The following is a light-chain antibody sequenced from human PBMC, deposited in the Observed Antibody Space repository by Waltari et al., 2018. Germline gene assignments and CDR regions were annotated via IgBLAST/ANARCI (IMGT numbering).Light chain of an antibody. CDR3: AVWDDSLTGQVI. J-gene: IGLJ2*01. CDR1: SSNIGTYY. Sequence: QSVLTQPPSASGTPGQRVTISCSGSSSNIGTYYVHWYHQLPGTAPKLLIYRNNQRPSGVPDRFSGSKSGTSASLAISGLRSEDEADYYCAVWDDSLTGQVIFGGGTKLTVL. CDR2: RNN. V-gene: IGLV1-47*01.